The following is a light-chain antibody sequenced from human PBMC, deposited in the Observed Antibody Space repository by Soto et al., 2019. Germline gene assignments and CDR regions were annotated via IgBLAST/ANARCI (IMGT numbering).Light chain of an antibody. V-gene: IGKV1-33*01. J-gene: IGKJ5*01. Sequence: DIQMTQSPSSLSASVGDRVTITCRASQSISSYLNWYQQKTGQAPKLLIYDASQLETGVPSRFSGSGSGTDFTFTINSLQPEDIGTYYCQHYNSLPITFGQGTRWR. CDR3: QHYNSLPIT. CDR1: QSISSY. CDR2: DAS.